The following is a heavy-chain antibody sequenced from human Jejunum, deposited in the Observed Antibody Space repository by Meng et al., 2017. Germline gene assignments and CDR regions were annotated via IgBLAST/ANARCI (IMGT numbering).Heavy chain of an antibody. V-gene: IGHV3-21*01. CDR3: ARDLLAFCGGDCYSEDR. D-gene: IGHD2-21*02. CDR1: GFTFDRYS. J-gene: IGHJ4*02. CDR2: ISSGSSYI. Sequence: GGSLRLSCAASGFTFDRYSMNWVRQAPGKGLEWVSTISSGSSYIYYADSVKGRFTISRDNAKNSLFLQMNSLRAEDTAVYYCARDLLAFCGGDCYSEDRWGQGTLVTVSS.